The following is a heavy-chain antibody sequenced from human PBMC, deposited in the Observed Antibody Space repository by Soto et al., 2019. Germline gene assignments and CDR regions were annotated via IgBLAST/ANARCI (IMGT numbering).Heavy chain of an antibody. CDR1: GYTFKNCV. J-gene: IGHJ6*02. Sequence: QVQVVQSGVEVRKPGSSVKVSCKASGYTFKNCVISWVRQAPGQGLEWMGGIIPLFGTTDFAQRFQGRLTITTDEATSTAYMELSMLGSEDTATYYCAAELGFGNLSVVWGQGTTVIVSS. CDR2: IIPLFGTT. V-gene: IGHV1-69*05. D-gene: IGHD3-10*01. CDR3: AAELGFGNLSVV.